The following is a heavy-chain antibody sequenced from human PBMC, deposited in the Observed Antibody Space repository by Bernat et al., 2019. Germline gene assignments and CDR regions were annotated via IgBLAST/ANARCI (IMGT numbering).Heavy chain of an antibody. D-gene: IGHD3-3*01. CDR2: IYYSVYT. CDR3: ARLRRGSGAAFGVVMDS. Sequence: QLQLQESGPGLVKPSETLSLTCTVSGGSISSSSYYWGWIRQPPGKGLEWIGSIYYSVYTYYNPSLRTRGTISVDTSKNQFSLKMIFVTAADTAVYYCARLRRGSGAAFGVVMDSWGQGTLVIVSS. V-gene: IGHV4-39*01. CDR1: GGSISSSSYY. J-gene: IGHJ4*02.